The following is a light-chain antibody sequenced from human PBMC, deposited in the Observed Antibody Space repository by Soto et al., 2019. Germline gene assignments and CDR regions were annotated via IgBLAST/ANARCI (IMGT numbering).Light chain of an antibody. V-gene: IGLV2-14*01. CDR2: EVS. J-gene: IGLJ1*01. CDR3: SSYTTSSTVV. CDR1: SSDGGAYSF. Sequence: QSALTQPASVFGSPGQSITISCAGTSSDGGAYSFLSWYQHHPGKAPNLMIYEVSNRPSGVSNRFSGSKSGNTASLPISGLQPEDEADYYCSSYTTSSTVVFGTGTKVTVL.